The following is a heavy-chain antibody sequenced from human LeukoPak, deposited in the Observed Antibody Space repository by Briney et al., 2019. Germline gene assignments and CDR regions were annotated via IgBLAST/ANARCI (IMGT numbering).Heavy chain of an antibody. CDR1: GGSISSYY. D-gene: IGHD5-18*01. V-gene: IGHV4-4*07. Sequence: PSETLSLTCTVSGGSISSYYWSWIRQPAGKGLEWMGRIYTSGSTNYNPSLKSRVTMSVDTSKNQFSLKLSSVTAADTAVYYCARGFVDTAMGDAFDIWGQGTMVTVSS. CDR2: IYTSGST. CDR3: ARGFVDTAMGDAFDI. J-gene: IGHJ3*02.